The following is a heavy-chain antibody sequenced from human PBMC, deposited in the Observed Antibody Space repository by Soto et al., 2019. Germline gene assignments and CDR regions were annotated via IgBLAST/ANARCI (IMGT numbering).Heavy chain of an antibody. J-gene: IGHJ6*02. CDR1: GYTFTGYY. CDR3: AREKPLGYCSSTSCLGDYYYGMDV. V-gene: IGHV1-2*02. CDR2: INPNSGGT. D-gene: IGHD2-2*01. Sequence: ASVKVSCKASGYTFTGYYMHWVRQAPGQGLEWMGWINPNSGGTNYAQKFQGRVTMTRDTSISTAYMELSRLRSDDTAVYYCAREKPLGYCSSTSCLGDYYYGMDVWGQGTTVTVSS.